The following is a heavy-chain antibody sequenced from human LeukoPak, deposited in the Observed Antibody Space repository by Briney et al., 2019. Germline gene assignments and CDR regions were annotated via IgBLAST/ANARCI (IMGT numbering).Heavy chain of an antibody. V-gene: IGHV4-34*01. J-gene: IGHJ4*02. D-gene: IGHD5-18*01. CDR2: TNHSGST. CDR1: GGSFSGYS. Sequence: SATLSLTCAVFGGSFSGYSWGWIRHPPGKGLEWVGETNHSGSTNYTPSPKSRVTLSVDTSKNQFSLKLNAVAAADTAVYYCARKGYSYGYFNYWGQGTLVTVSS. CDR3: ARKGYSYGYFNY.